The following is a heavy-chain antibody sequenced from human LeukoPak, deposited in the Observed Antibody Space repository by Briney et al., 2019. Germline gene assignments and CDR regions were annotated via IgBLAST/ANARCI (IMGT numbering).Heavy chain of an antibody. D-gene: IGHD4-17*01. V-gene: IGHV4-39*01. J-gene: IGHJ3*02. CDR3: ARWTPVTTYVFET. CDR1: GGSISSGSYY. CDR2: VYYTGST. Sequence: SETLSLTCTVSGGSISSGSYYWAWLRQPPGKGLEWIGSVYYTGSTYYNPSLKSRVTISVDTSKNQFSLTVSSVTAADTAVYYCARWTPVTTYVFETWGQGTVVTVSS.